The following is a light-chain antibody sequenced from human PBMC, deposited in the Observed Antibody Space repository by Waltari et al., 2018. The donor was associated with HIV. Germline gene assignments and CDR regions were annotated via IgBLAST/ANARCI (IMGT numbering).Light chain of an antibody. CDR1: GSNIGNHY. V-gene: IGLV1-51*01. Sequence: QPVLTQPPSVSASPGQNVTVSCSGSGSNIGNHYVSWYQQFPGKAPRLLFYENNLRASGTPGRFSASKSGPTATLDITGLQIGDEADYYCGTKDDNIILGLFGTGTWVTVL. J-gene: IGLJ1*01. CDR3: GTKDDNIILGL. CDR2: ENN.